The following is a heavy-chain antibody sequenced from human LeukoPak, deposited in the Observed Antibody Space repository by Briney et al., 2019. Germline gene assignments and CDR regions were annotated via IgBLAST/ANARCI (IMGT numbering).Heavy chain of an antibody. V-gene: IGHV4-4*07. CDR1: GGSISSYY. CDR3: ARYLRSNWFDP. J-gene: IGHJ5*02. Sequence: SETLSLTCTVSGGSISSYYLSWIRQPAGKGLEWIGRMYIGGSTGYNPSLKSRVTMSVDTSKNQFSLNLSSATAADTAVYYCARYLRSNWFDPWGQGTLVTVSS. CDR2: MYIGGST.